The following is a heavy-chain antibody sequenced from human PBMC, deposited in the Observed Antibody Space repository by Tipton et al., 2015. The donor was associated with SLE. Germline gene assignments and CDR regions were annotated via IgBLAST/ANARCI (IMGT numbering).Heavy chain of an antibody. D-gene: IGHD7-27*01. V-gene: IGHV3-23*01. CDR1: GFTFSSYA. CDR3: ARDRESLTGDY. J-gene: IGHJ4*02. CDR2: ISGSGGST. Sequence: SLRLSCAASGFTFSSYAMSWVRQAPGKGLEWVSAISGSGGSTYYADSVKGRFTISRDNAKNTLYLQMNSLRAEDTAVYYCARDRESLTGDYWGQGTLVTVSS.